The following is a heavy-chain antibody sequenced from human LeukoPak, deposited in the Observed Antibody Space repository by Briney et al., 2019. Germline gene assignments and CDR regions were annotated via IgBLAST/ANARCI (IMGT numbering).Heavy chain of an antibody. Sequence: SVKVSCKASGGTFSSYAISWVRQAPGQGLEWMGRIIPIFGTANYAQKFQGRVTITTDESTSTAYMELSSLRSEDTAVYYCARSPSGYYYDSSGYYYLFDYWGQGTLVTVSS. J-gene: IGHJ4*02. D-gene: IGHD3-22*01. CDR3: ARSPSGYYYDSSGYYYLFDY. V-gene: IGHV1-69*05. CDR2: IIPIFGTA. CDR1: GGTFSSYA.